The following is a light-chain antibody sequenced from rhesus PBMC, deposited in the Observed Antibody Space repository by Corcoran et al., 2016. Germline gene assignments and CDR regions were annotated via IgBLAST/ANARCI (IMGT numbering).Light chain of an antibody. V-gene: IGKV1-74*01. Sequence: DIQMTQSPSSLSASVGDRVTITCRASENVNNYLNWYQQKPGKAPTPLIYKASTFQSGVPSRFSGSGSGTDYTFTISSLQHEDVATYYCQHGYGTPYSFGQGTKVEIK. CDR2: KAS. CDR1: ENVNNY. CDR3: QHGYGTPYS. J-gene: IGKJ2*01.